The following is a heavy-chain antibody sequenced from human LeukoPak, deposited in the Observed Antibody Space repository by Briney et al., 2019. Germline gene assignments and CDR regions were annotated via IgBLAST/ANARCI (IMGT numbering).Heavy chain of an antibody. Sequence: PGGSLRLSCAASGFTFSSYAMSWVRQAPGKGLEWVSAISGSGGSTYYADSVKGRFTISRDNSKNTLYLQMNSLRAEDTAVYYCARGRLTEYSSLLFDYWGQGALVTVSS. CDR2: ISGSGGST. D-gene: IGHD6-13*01. CDR1: GFTFSSYA. V-gene: IGHV3-23*01. J-gene: IGHJ4*02. CDR3: ARGRLTEYSSLLFDY.